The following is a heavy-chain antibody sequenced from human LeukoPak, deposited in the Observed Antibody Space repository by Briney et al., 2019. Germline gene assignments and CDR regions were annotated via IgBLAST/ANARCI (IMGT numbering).Heavy chain of an antibody. Sequence: GASVKVSCKVSGYTLTELSMHWVRQAPGKGLEWMGGFDPEDGETIYAQKFQGRVTMTEDTSTDTAYMELSSLRSEDTAVYYCATDLVVVPAAIPFDYWGQGTLVTVSS. D-gene: IGHD2-2*01. CDR2: FDPEDGET. J-gene: IGHJ4*02. CDR1: GYTLTELS. CDR3: ATDLVVVPAAIPFDY. V-gene: IGHV1-24*01.